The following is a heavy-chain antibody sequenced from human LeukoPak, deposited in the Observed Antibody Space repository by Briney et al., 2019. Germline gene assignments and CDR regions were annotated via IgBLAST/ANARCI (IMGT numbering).Heavy chain of an antibody. D-gene: IGHD3-10*01. Sequence: ASVKVSCKASGYTFTGYYMHWVRQAPGQGLEWMGRINPNGGGTNYAQKFQGRVTMARDTSISTAYMELSRLRSDDTAVYYCARSGVPGELRHDYWGRGTLVTVSS. V-gene: IGHV1-2*06. J-gene: IGHJ4*02. CDR2: INPNGGGT. CDR3: ARSGVPGELRHDY. CDR1: GYTFTGYY.